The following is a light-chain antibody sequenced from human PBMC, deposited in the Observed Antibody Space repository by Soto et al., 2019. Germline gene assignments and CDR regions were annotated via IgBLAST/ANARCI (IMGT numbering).Light chain of an antibody. V-gene: IGLV2-8*01. CDR2: EVS. Sequence: QSALTQPPSASGSPGQSVTISCTGTSSDVGNYNYVSWYQQHPGKAPKLIIYEVSYRPSGVPDRFSGSKSGNTASLTVSGLQAEDEADYYCNSYGGRNNYAFGTGTKVTVL. CDR1: SSDVGNYNY. J-gene: IGLJ1*01. CDR3: NSYGGRNNYA.